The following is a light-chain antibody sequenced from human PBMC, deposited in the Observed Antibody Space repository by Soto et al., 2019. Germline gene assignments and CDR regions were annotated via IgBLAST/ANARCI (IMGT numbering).Light chain of an antibody. V-gene: IGLV1-40*01. CDR2: GNS. CDR3: QSYDSSLSGWV. CDR1: SSNIGAGYD. Sequence: QSVLTQPPSVSGAPGQRVTISCTGSSSNIGAGYDVHWYQQLPGTAPKLLIYGNSNRPSGVPDRFPGSKSGTSASRAISGLQAEDEADYYCQSYDSSLSGWVFGGGTKLTVL. J-gene: IGLJ3*02.